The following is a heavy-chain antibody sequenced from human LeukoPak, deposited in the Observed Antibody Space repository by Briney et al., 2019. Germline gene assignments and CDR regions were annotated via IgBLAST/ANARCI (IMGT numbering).Heavy chain of an antibody. D-gene: IGHD5-12*01. J-gene: IGHJ6*02. Sequence: GSSVKVSCKASGGTFSSYAISWVRQAPGQGLEWMGGIIPIFGTANYAQKFQGRVTITADESTSTAYMELSSLRSEDTAVYYCARGKEVDIVATTNYYYYYGMDVWGQGTTVTVSS. V-gene: IGHV1-69*01. CDR1: GGTFSSYA. CDR3: ARGKEVDIVATTNYYYYYGMDV. CDR2: IIPIFGTA.